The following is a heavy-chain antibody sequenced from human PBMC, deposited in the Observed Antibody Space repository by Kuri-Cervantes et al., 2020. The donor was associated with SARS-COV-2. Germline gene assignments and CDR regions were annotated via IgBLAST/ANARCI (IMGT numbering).Heavy chain of an antibody. CDR1: GYSFSSYW. Sequence: GESLKISCKGSGYSFSSYWISWVRQMPGKGLEWTGRIDPSGSYTNYSPSFQGHVTISADKSISTAYLQWSSLKASDTAMYYCARRGYTIFGVVPFDYWGQGTLVTVSS. J-gene: IGHJ4*02. V-gene: IGHV5-10-1*01. CDR2: IDPSGSYT. D-gene: IGHD3-3*01. CDR3: ARRGYTIFGVVPFDY.